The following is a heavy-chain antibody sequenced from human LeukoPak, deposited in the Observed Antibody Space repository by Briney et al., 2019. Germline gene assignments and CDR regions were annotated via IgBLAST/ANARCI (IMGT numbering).Heavy chain of an antibody. CDR1: GFTFSSYA. CDR2: ISYDGSNK. J-gene: IGHJ4*02. CDR3: ARAKTTYYYDSSGYSLDY. V-gene: IGHV3-30*04. Sequence: GGSLRLSCAASGFTFSSYAMHWVRQAPGKGLEWVAVISYDGSNKYYADSVKGRFTISRGNSKNTLYLQMNSLRAEDTALYYCARAKTTYYYDSSGYSLDYWGQGTLVTVSS. D-gene: IGHD3-22*01.